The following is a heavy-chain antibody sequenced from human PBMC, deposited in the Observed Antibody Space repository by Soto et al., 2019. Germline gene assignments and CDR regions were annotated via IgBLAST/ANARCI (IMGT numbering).Heavy chain of an antibody. CDR1: GGSISSYY. V-gene: IGHV4-59*01. Sequence: PSETLSLTCTVSGGSISSYYWSWIRQPPGKGLEWIGYIYYSGSTNHNPSLKSRVTISVDTSKNQFSLKLSSVTAADTAVYYCARKYDFWSGCMDVWGQGTTVTVS. CDR2: IYYSGST. D-gene: IGHD3-3*01. CDR3: ARKYDFWSGCMDV. J-gene: IGHJ6*02.